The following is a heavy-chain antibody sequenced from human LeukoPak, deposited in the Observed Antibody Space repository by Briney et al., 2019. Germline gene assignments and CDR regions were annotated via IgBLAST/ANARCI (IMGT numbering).Heavy chain of an antibody. CDR2: ISGSGGST. J-gene: IGHJ4*02. CDR3: AKLEHYYGSGSLNY. CDR1: GFTFSSYA. Sequence: GGSLRLSCAASGFTFSSYAMSWVRQAPGKGLEWVSAISGSGGSTYYADSVNGRFTISRDNSKNTLYLQMNSLRAEDTAVYYCAKLEHYYGSGSLNYWGQGTLVTVSS. D-gene: IGHD3-10*01. V-gene: IGHV3-23*01.